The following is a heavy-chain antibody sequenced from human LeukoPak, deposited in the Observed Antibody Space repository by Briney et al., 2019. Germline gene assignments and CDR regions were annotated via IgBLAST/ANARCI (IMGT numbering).Heavy chain of an antibody. CDR3: AKVASLCTSTSCVRGGFDY. V-gene: IGHV3-23*01. CDR1: GFTFSSYA. Sequence: GRSLRLSCTASGFTFSSYAMSWVRQAPGKGLEWVSALSGSGGNTYYADSVKGRFTISRDNSKNTLYLQMNSLRAEDTAKYYCAKVASLCTSTSCVRGGFDYWGQGTLVTVSS. CDR2: LSGSGGNT. D-gene: IGHD2-2*01. J-gene: IGHJ4*02.